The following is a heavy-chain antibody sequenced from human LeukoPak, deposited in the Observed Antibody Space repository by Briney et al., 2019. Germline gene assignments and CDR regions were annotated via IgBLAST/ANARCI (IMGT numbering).Heavy chain of an antibody. J-gene: IGHJ4*02. CDR2: IYSDGST. V-gene: IGHV3-53*01. CDR3: TRDPTDVVVTGGY. Sequence: GGSLRLSCTASGVSVSNNYMSWVRQAPGKGLEWVSVIYSDGSTYYADSVKGRFTISRDNSKNTLYLQMNSLRAGDTAVYYCTRDPTDVVVTGGYWGRGTLVTVSS. CDR1: GVSVSNNY. D-gene: IGHD2-21*02.